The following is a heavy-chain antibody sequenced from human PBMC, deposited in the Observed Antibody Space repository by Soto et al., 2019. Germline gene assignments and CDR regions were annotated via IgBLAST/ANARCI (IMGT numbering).Heavy chain of an antibody. Sequence: QVHLVESGGGVVQPGRSLRLSCAASGFTFSSYGMHWVRQAPGKGLEWVAVISSDGTSRFYADSVKGRFTISRDNSKNTLYLQMNSLRDEDTAMYYCAKVRVKDYYYYAMDVWGQGTTVTVSS. CDR3: AKVRVKDYYYYAMDV. J-gene: IGHJ6*02. CDR2: ISSDGTSR. CDR1: GFTFSSYG. D-gene: IGHD4-4*01. V-gene: IGHV3-30*18.